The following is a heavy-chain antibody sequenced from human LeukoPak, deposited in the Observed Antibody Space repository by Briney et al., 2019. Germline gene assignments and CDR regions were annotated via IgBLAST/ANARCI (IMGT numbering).Heavy chain of an antibody. V-gene: IGHV3-23*01. Sequence: QPGGSLRLSCAASGFIFSRYDMSWVRQPPEEGLEWVSTISFAGDKTAYTDSVKGRFIISRDNSKNTVYLQMNSLRAEDTAVYYCAKRRASDGSGYRAFEFWGQGTLVTVSS. D-gene: IGHD3-22*01. CDR3: AKRRASDGSGYRAFEF. J-gene: IGHJ4*02. CDR1: GFIFSRYD. CDR2: ISFAGDKT.